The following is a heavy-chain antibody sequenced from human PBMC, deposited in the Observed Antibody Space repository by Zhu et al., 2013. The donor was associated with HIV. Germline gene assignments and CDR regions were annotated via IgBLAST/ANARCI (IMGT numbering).Heavy chain of an antibody. Sequence: QVQLVQSGAEVKKPGASVRVSCKASGYSFTSYAMHWVRQAPGQRLEWMGWINAGNGDTRYSQKFQGRVTVTRDTSASTAYMELSSLTSEDTAVYFCARSGGSSEYNWFDPGAREPWVTVSS. D-gene: IGHD6-19*01. CDR2: INAGNGDT. CDR3: ARSGGSSEYNWFDP. J-gene: IGHJ5*02. CDR1: GYSFTSYA. V-gene: IGHV1-3*01.